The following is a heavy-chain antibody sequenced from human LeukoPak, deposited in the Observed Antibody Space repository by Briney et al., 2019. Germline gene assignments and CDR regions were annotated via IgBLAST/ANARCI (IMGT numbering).Heavy chain of an antibody. CDR1: GGSISSGSYY. J-gene: IGHJ3*02. Sequence: PSETLSLTCTVSGGSISSGSYYWSWIRQPAGKGLEWIGRIYTSGSTNYNPSLKSRVTISVDTSKNQFSLKLSSVTAADTAVYYCARDLGYYDFWSGYYVDAFDIWG. D-gene: IGHD3-3*01. CDR3: ARDLGYYDFWSGYYVDAFDI. V-gene: IGHV4-61*02. CDR2: IYTSGST.